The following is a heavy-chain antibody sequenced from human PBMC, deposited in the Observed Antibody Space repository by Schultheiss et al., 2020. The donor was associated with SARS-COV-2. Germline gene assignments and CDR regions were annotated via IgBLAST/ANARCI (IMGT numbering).Heavy chain of an antibody. CDR3: TTFMSRGSRPLDY. Sequence: GGSLRLSCAASGFTFSSYGMHWVRQAPGKGLVWASRISGDGSSTSYADSVKGRFTISRDNAKNTLYLQMNSLRAEDTAVYYCTTFMSRGSRPLDYWGQGTLVTVSS. J-gene: IGHJ4*02. D-gene: IGHD1-26*01. CDR2: ISGDGSST. V-gene: IGHV3-74*01. CDR1: GFTFSSYG.